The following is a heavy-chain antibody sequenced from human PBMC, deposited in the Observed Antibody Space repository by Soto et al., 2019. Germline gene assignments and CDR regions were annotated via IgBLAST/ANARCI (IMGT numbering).Heavy chain of an antibody. CDR2: IVVGSGNT. D-gene: IGHD1-26*01. CDR1: GFTFTSSA. Sequence: SVKVSCKASGFTFTSSAVQWVRQARGQRLGWIGWIVVGSGNTNYAQKFQERVTITRDMSTSTAYMELSSLRSEDTAVYYCAAAVPWDPSVDYWGQGTLVTVSS. CDR3: AAAVPWDPSVDY. V-gene: IGHV1-58*01. J-gene: IGHJ4*02.